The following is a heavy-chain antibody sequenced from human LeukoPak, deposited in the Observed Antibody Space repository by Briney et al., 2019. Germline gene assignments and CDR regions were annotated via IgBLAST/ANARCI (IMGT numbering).Heavy chain of an antibody. CDR2: ISYDGSNK. CDR1: GFTFSSHG. J-gene: IGHJ1*01. D-gene: IGHD4-17*01. Sequence: GGSLRLSCAASGFTFSSHGMHWVRQAPGKGLEWVAVISYDGSNKYYADSVKGRFTISRDNSKNTLYLQMKSLRAGDTAFYYCAKGSTVTFASEYFQHWGQGTLVTVSS. V-gene: IGHV3-30*18. CDR3: AKGSTVTFASEYFQH.